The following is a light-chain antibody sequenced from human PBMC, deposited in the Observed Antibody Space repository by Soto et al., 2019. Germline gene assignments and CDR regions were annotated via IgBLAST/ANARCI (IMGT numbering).Light chain of an antibody. CDR2: DVN. Sequence: QPASVSGSPGQSIAISCTGTSSDIGAYAYVSWYQQHPGKIPKLIVFDVNYRPSGVSSRFSGSKSGNTASLAISGLQAEDEADYYCGSYSRSNSVIFGGGTKLTVL. CDR3: GSYSRSNSVI. V-gene: IGLV2-14*03. J-gene: IGLJ2*01. CDR1: SSDIGAYAY.